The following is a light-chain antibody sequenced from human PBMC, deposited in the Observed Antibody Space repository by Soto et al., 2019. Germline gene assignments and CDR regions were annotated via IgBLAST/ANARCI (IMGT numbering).Light chain of an antibody. CDR1: SSDFGVYNF. V-gene: IGLV2-8*01. CDR3: TSYAGNNRLV. J-gene: IGLJ2*01. CDR2: EVN. Sequence: QSVLTQSPSASGSPGQSVTISCTGASSDFGVYNFVSWYQQHPGKAPRLLIYEVNKRLSGVPARFSGSKSGNTASLTVSGLQPEDEAEYCCTSYAGNNRLVFGGGTKLTVL.